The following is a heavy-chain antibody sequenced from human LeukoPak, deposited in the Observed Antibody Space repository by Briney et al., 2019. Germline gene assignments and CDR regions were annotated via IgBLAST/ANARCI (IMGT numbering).Heavy chain of an antibody. V-gene: IGHV3-74*01. D-gene: IGHD2-2*01. CDR2: INSGGSST. CDR3: ARRVVVPAAPYYFDY. J-gene: IGHJ4*02. Sequence: GGSLRLSCAASGFIFSSYWMHWVRQAPGKGLVWVSRINSGGSSTSYADSVKGRFTISRDNAKNTLYLQMNSLRAEDTAVYYCARRVVVPAAPYYFDYWGQGTLVTVSS. CDR1: GFIFSSYW.